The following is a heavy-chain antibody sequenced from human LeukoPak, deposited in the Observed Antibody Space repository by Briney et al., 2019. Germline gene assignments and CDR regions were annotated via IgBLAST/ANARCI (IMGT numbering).Heavy chain of an antibody. Sequence: PSETLSLTCPVPGGSITSSSYYWGGIRHPPGKGLEWIGGMYYSGSTYYNPSLKSRVTISVDTSKNQFSLKLSSVTAADTAVYYCAREDYYGSGSYYYYYYMDVWGKGTTVTVSS. V-gene: IGHV4-39*07. D-gene: IGHD3-10*01. CDR3: AREDYYGSGSYYYYYYMDV. CDR2: MYYSGST. CDR1: GGSITSSSYY. J-gene: IGHJ6*03.